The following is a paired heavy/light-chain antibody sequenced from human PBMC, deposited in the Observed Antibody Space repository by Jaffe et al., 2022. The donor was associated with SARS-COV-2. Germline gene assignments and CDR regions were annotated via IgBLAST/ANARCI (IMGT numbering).Light chain of an antibody. J-gene: IGKJ1*01. CDR1: QNINNH. CDR2: AAS. Sequence: DIQMTQSPSSLSASVGDMVTITCRASQNINNHLSWYQQRPGKAPKLLIYAASSLQSGVPSRFSGSGSGTDFTLSIRGPQPEDFATYYCQQSDSAPWTFGQGTKVEIK. CDR3: QQSDSAPWT. V-gene: IGKV1-39*01.
Heavy chain of an antibody. V-gene: IGHV3-48*02. Sequence: EVHLVESGGGLVQPGGSLRLSCTASGFTFSTYSMNWVRQAPGKGLEWISYISVSKRLIYYADSVKGRFTISRDNDKNSLYLQMNSLRDEDTAVYYCARDRDYYNSGKYPTFDYWGQGTLVTVSS. CDR1: GFTFSTYS. CDR2: ISVSKRLI. CDR3: ARDRDYYNSGKYPTFDY. J-gene: IGHJ4*02. D-gene: IGHD3-10*01.